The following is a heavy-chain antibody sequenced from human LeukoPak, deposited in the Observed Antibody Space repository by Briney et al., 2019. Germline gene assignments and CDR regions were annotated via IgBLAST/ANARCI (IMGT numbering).Heavy chain of an antibody. CDR3: ARGTYYYGMDV. CDR2: INAGNGNT. J-gene: IGHJ6*04. CDR1: GYTFTSYA. V-gene: IGHV1-3*01. Sequence: ASVKVSCKASGYTFTSYAMHWVRQAPGQRLEWMGWINAGNGNTKYPQKFQGRVTITRDTSASTAYMELSSLRSEDTAVHYCARGTYYYGMDVWGKGTTVTVSS.